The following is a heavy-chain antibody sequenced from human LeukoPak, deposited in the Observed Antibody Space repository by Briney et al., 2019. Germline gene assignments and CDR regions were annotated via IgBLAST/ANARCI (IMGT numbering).Heavy chain of an antibody. CDR2: ISYDGSNK. CDR3: ARERFPRGFGEGVDY. CDR1: GFTFSSYA. V-gene: IGHV3-30-3*01. D-gene: IGHD3-10*01. Sequence: GGSLRLSCAASGFTFSSYAMHWVRQAPGKGLEWVAVISYDGSNKYYADSVKGRFTISRDNSKNTLYLQMNSLRAEDTAVYYCARERFPRGFGEGVDYWGQGTLVTVSS. J-gene: IGHJ4*02.